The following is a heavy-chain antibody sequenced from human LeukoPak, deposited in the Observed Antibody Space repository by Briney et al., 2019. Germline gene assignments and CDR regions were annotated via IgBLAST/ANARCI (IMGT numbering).Heavy chain of an antibody. CDR1: GFTVSRNY. D-gene: IGHD3-16*01. CDR2: ISGSGGST. V-gene: IGHV3-23*01. CDR3: AKVLGWGRKRAFDI. Sequence: GGSLRLSCAASGFTVSRNYMSWVRQAPGKGREWVSAISGSGGSTYYADSVKGRFTISRDNSKNTLYLQMNSLRAEDTGVYYCAKVLGWGRKRAFDIWGQGTMVTVSS. J-gene: IGHJ3*02.